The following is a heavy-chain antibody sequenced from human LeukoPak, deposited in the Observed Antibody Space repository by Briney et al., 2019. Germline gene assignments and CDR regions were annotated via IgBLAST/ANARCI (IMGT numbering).Heavy chain of an antibody. Sequence: QTGGSLRLSCAASGFTFSSYAMHWVRQAPGKGLEWVAVIWYDGSNKYYADSVKGRFTISRDNSKNTLYLQMNSLRAEDTAVYYCARAPPYSSGWYFRHYYYGMDVWGQGTTVTVSS. D-gene: IGHD6-19*01. CDR3: ARAPPYSSGWYFRHYYYGMDV. CDR1: GFTFSSYA. J-gene: IGHJ6*02. V-gene: IGHV3-33*08. CDR2: IWYDGSNK.